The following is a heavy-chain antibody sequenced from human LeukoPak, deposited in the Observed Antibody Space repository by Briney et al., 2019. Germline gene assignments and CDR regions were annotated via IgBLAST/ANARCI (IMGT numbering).Heavy chain of an antibody. CDR1: GYSFRRNG. V-gene: IGHV1-18*01. D-gene: IGHD6-19*01. CDR3: ARSATDSSGWYSWFDP. CDR2: ISANSGNT. J-gene: IGHJ5*02. Sequence: ASVKVSCKSSGYSFRRNGISWVRQAPGQGLEWMAWISANSGNTNYAQKLQGRVTMTTDTSTSTAYMELRSLRSDDTAVYYCARSATDSSGWYSWFDPWGQGTLVTVSS.